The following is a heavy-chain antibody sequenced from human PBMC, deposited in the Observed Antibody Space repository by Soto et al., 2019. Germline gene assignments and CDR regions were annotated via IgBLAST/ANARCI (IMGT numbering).Heavy chain of an antibody. CDR3: ARTIGNHGGRAVV. CDR1: GYSFTSNR. D-gene: IGHD6-19*01. J-gene: IGHJ4*02. Sequence: GDDLKIWCQCLGYSFTSNRISWVLQMPGHGLEWMGRIDPSDSHTQYSPSFQGHVNMSSDKSISTVYLEWGSLKASDTDTYFGARTIGNHGGRAVVWVQARLPTVS. CDR2: IDPSDSHT. V-gene: IGHV5-10-1*01.